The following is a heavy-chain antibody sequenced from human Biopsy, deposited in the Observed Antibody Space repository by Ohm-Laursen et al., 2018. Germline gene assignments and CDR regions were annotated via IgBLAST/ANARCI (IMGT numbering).Heavy chain of an antibody. CDR3: ARGSNDSGGLYFPR. CDR2: ISCTGYT. V-gene: IGHV4-59*11. CDR1: GGSFTGHY. D-gene: IGHD4-23*01. J-gene: IGHJ4*02. Sequence: SDTLSLTCPVSGGSFTGHYWSWIRQPPGKGLEWIGHISCTGYTSYNASLKGRVTISVDTSRNHFSLRLSSLTAADTAVYYCARGSNDSGGLYFPRWGQGTLLTVSS.